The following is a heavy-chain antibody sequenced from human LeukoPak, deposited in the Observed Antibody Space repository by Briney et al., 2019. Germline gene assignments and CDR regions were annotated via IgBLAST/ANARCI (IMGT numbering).Heavy chain of an antibody. CDR3: AKAGYSRSNTYAFDI. CDR2: ISYDGSNI. D-gene: IGHD6-13*01. Sequence: PGGSLRLSCAASGFTFSSHGMHWVRQAPGKGLEWVAVISYDGSNIYYADSVKGRFTISRDNSKNTLYLQMNSLRAEDTAVYYCAKAGYSRSNTYAFDIWGQGTMVTVSS. V-gene: IGHV3-30*18. CDR1: GFTFSSHG. J-gene: IGHJ3*02.